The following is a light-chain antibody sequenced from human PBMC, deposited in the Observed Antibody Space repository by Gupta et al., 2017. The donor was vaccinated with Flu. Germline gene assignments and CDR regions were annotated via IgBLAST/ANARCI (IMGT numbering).Light chain of an antibody. Sequence: ERGLTKSPATLSLSPGERATLSCRASQRIGTYLAWYQQRGGQPPRLLIYDASKRATGIPARFSGSGFGTEFTLPLSRLESEDFAVFYCPPRIHCPYTFGQGTQVEIK. J-gene: IGKJ2*01. CDR2: DAS. V-gene: IGKV3-11*01. CDR3: PPRIHCPYT. CDR1: QRIGTY.